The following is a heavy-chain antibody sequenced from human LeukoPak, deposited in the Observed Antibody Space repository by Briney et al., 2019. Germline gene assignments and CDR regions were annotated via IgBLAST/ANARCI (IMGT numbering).Heavy chain of an antibody. J-gene: IGHJ3*02. CDR2: IIPIFGTA. D-gene: IGHD3-10*01. CDR1: GGTFSSYA. Sequence: SVKVSCKASGGTFSSYAISWVRQAPGQGLEWMGGIIPIFGTANYAQKFQGRVTITADESTSTAYMELSSLRSEDTAVYYCARVVGSLLWFGESPYAAFDIWGQGTMVTVSS. V-gene: IGHV1-69*13. CDR3: ARVVGSLLWFGESPYAAFDI.